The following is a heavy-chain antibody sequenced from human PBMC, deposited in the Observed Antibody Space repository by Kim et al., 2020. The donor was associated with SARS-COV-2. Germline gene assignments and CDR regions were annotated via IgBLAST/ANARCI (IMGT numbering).Heavy chain of an antibody. V-gene: IGHV3-9*01. CDR2: ISWNSGSI. CDR1: GFTFDDYA. CDR3: AKASRIAAAGLDY. D-gene: IGHD6-13*01. Sequence: GGSLRLSCAASGFTFDDYAMHWVRQAPGKGLEWVSGISWNSGSIGYADSVKGRFTISRDNAKNSLYLQMNSLRAEDTALYYCAKASRIAAAGLDYWGQGTLVTVSS. J-gene: IGHJ4*02.